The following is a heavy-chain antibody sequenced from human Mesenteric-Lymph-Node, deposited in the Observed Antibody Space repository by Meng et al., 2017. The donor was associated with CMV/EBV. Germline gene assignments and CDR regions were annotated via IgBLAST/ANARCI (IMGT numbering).Heavy chain of an antibody. CDR2: INHSGST. CDR3: ANSWFGELYS. V-gene: IGHV4-34*01. Sequence: RSCAVDGGSFRGYYWSWIRQPPGKGLEWIGEINHSGSTNYNPYLKSRVTISVDTSKNQFSLKLSSVTAADTAVYYCANSWFGELYSWGQGTLVTVSS. CDR1: GGSFRGYY. D-gene: IGHD3-10*01. J-gene: IGHJ1*01.